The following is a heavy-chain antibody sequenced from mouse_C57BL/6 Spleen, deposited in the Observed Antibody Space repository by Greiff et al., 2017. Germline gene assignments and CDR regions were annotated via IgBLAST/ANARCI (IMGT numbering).Heavy chain of an antibody. D-gene: IGHD2-1*01. J-gene: IGHJ4*01. CDR3: ASRDGNYDYYAMDY. CDR2: IDPSDSET. Sequence: VQLQQPGAELVRPGSSVKLSCKASGYTFTSYWMHWVKQRPIQGLEWIGNIDPSDSETHYNQKFKDKATLTVDKSSSTAYMQLSSLASENSAVYYCASRDGNYDYYAMDYWGQGTSVTVSS. CDR1: GYTFTSYW. V-gene: IGHV1-52*01.